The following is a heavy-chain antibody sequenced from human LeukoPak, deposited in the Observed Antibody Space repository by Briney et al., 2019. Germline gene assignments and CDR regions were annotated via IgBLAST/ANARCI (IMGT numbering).Heavy chain of an antibody. D-gene: IGHD2-15*01. J-gene: IGHJ4*02. Sequence: ASVKVSCKFSGYTLTELSMHWVRQAPGKGLEWMGGFDPEDGETIYAQKFQGRVTMTEDTSTDTAYMELSSLRSEDTAVYYCATVGYCSGGSCYGPYYFDYWGQGTLVTVSS. CDR1: GYTLTELS. CDR2: FDPEDGET. V-gene: IGHV1-24*01. CDR3: ATVGYCSGGSCYGPYYFDY.